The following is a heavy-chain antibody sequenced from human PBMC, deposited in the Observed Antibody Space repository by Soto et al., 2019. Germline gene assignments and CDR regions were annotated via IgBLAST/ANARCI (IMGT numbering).Heavy chain of an antibody. CDR2: IYYSGST. J-gene: IGHJ6*02. CDR3: ARGPTGSGTGMLVGYGMDV. Sequence: SETLSLTCTVSGGSISSYYWSWIRQPPGKGLEWIGYIYYSGSTNYNPSLKSRVTISVDTSKNQFSLKLSSVTAADTAVYYCARGPTGSGTGMLVGYGMDVWGQGTTVTVSS. D-gene: IGHD3-10*01. CDR1: GGSISSYY. V-gene: IGHV4-59*01.